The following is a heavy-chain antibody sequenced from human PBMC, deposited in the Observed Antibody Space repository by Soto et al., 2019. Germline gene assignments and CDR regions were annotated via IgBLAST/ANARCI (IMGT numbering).Heavy chain of an antibody. D-gene: IGHD3-10*01. Sequence: PSETLSLTCAVYGGSFSGYYWSWIRQPPGKGLEWIGEINHSGSTNYNPSLKSRVTISVDTSKNQFSLKLSSVTAADTAVYYCARGLLWFGESKHYYYYYMDVWGKGTTVTVSS. CDR2: INHSGST. V-gene: IGHV4-34*01. CDR3: ARGLLWFGESKHYYYYYMDV. CDR1: GGSFSGYY. J-gene: IGHJ6*03.